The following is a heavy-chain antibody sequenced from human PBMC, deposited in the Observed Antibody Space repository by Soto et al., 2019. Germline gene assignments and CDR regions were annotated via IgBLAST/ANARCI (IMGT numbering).Heavy chain of an antibody. CDR3: AVRSSSWHKDFDY. Sequence: QVQLVQSGAEVKKPGASVKVSCKASGYTFTSYYMHWLRQAPGQGLEWMGIINPSGGSTSYAKKFQGRVPMTRDTSTSTVYMELSSLRSEDTAVYYWAVRSSSWHKDFDYWGQGTLVTVSS. CDR1: GYTFTSYY. D-gene: IGHD6-13*01. V-gene: IGHV1-46*01. J-gene: IGHJ4*02. CDR2: INPSGGST.